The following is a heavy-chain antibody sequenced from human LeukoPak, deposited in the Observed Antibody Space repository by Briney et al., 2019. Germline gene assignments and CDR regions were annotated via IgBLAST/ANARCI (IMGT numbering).Heavy chain of an antibody. D-gene: IGHD6-19*01. CDR2: IYHSGST. J-gene: IGHJ4*02. CDR1: GYSISSGYY. CDR3: AKDPGSGWFNYFDY. Sequence: PSETLSLTCTVSGYSISSGYYWGWIRQPPGKGLEWIGSIYHSGSTYDSPSLKSRVTISVDTSKNQFSLKLSSVTAADTAVYYCAKDPGSGWFNYFDYWGQGTLVTVSS. V-gene: IGHV4-38-2*02.